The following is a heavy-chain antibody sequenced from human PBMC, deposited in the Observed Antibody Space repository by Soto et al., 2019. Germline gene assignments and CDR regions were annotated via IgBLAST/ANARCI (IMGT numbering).Heavy chain of an antibody. Sequence: QVQLVQSGADVKKPGTSVKVSCKAAGYSFTNYCMYWVRQAPGQGLEWMGMINPRTGSTRYAQKLQDRVTLTRDTSTTNVYMELSTLISDDTDVYYCARDGGLLTASWHYDLWGPGTLVTVSS. CDR2: INPRTGST. CDR1: GYSFTNYC. D-gene: IGHD2-15*01. V-gene: IGHV1-46*01. J-gene: IGHJ2*01. CDR3: ARDGGLLTASWHYDL.